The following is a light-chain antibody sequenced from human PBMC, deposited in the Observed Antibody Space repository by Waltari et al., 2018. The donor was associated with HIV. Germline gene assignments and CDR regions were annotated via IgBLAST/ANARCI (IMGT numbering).Light chain of an antibody. CDR1: EDISNA. J-gene: IGKJ4*01. V-gene: IGKV1-33*01. CDR2: DAS. CDR3: QQYDNIPLT. Sequence: DIQMTQSPSSLSASVGDRVTITCQASEDISNALNWYQQKTGRAPQLLIYDASNLETGVPSTFSGSGSGTNFTFTISSLQPDHVATYYCQQYDNIPLTFGGGTKVEIK.